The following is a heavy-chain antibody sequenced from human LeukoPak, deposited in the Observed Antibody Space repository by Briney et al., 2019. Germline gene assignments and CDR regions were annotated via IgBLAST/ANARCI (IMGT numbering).Heavy chain of an antibody. D-gene: IGHD3-10*02. J-gene: IGHJ4*02. CDR1: GYTFANYE. CDR3: GRGTPYYARGSYPDFHY. V-gene: IGHV1-8*03. CDR2: VNPNSGNT. Sequence: GASVEVSCKASGYTFANYEIHWVRQAIGQGLEWMAWVNPNSGNTNYAQKFQGRVTVTRNTFISTAYMELGSLGFEDTAGYYCGRGTPYYARGSYPDFHYWGRAPLATVSS.